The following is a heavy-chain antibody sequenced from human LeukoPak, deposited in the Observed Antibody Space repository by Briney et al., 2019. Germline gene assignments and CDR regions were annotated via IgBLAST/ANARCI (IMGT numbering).Heavy chain of an antibody. D-gene: IGHD3-10*01. CDR3: ARNRVHSGKSGPILI. CDR1: GYTFTNNA. V-gene: IGHV1-3*01. J-gene: IGHJ3*02. Sequence: ASVKVSCKASGYTFTNNAMHWVRQAPGQRLEWMGWIIPGNGNIKYSQKFQGRVTITRDTSASTAYMELSSLRSEDTAVYYCARNRVHSGKSGPILIWGQGTMVTVSS. CDR2: IIPGNGNI.